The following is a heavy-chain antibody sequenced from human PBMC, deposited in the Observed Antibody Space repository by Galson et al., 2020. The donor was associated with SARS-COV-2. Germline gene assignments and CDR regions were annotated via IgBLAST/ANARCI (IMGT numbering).Heavy chain of an antibody. CDR3: ARVNYYGSGSYSPWYFDY. CDR2: IYYSGST. D-gene: IGHD3-10*01. V-gene: IGHV4-31*03. Sequence: SETLSLTCTVSGGSINSGGYYWNWIRQHPGKGLEWIGYIYYSGSTYYNPSLKRRVTISVDTTKNQFSLKLSSVTAADTAGYYCARVNYYGSGSYSPWYFDYWGQGTLVTVSS. CDR1: GGSINSGGYY. J-gene: IGHJ4*02.